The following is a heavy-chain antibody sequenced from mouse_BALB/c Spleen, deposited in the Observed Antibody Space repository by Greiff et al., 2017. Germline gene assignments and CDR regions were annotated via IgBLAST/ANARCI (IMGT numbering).Heavy chain of an antibody. Sequence: EVQLQQSGPELVKPGASVKISCKASGYTFTDYNMHWVKQSHGKSLEWIGYIYPYNGGTGYNQKFKSKATLTVDNSSSTAYMELRSLTSEDSAVYYCARSIDYPFAYWGQGTLVTVSA. CDR2: IYPYNGGT. D-gene: IGHD2-4*01. CDR3: ARSIDYPFAY. CDR1: GYTFTDYN. V-gene: IGHV1S29*02. J-gene: IGHJ3*01.